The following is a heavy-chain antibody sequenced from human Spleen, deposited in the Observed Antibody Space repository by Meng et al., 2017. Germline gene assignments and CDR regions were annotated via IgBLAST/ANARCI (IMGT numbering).Heavy chain of an antibody. CDR2: IIPVFGTP. J-gene: IGHJ6*02. D-gene: IGHD4-17*01. CDR1: RYTITGYY. Sequence: SVKVSCKPSRYTITGYYMHWVRQAPGQGLEWMGGIIPVFGTPNYAQKFQGRVTVTADESTSTAYMELSSLRSEDAAMYYCARDYGSYWLYGDFVGNYGLNVWGQGTLVTVSS. CDR3: ARDYGSYWLYGDFVGNYGLNV. V-gene: IGHV1-69*13.